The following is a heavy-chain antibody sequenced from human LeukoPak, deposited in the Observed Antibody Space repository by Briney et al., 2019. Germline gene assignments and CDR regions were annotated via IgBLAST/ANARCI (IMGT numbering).Heavy chain of an antibody. J-gene: IGHJ6*02. Sequence: TGGSLRLSCAASGFTFSSYGMNWVRQAPGKGLEWLAVISYDGSNEYYAESVEGRFTISRDNSKNTLYLQMNSLRTEDTAIYYCVKDLVSDGSYYYYGMDVWGQGTTVTVSS. CDR2: ISYDGSNE. V-gene: IGHV3-30*18. CDR3: VKDLVSDGSYYYYGMDV. CDR1: GFTFSSYG. D-gene: IGHD2-8*01.